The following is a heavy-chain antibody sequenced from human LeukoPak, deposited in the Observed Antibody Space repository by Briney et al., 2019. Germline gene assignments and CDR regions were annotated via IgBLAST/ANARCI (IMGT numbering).Heavy chain of an antibody. CDR3: AREPLTQEVGWFDP. J-gene: IGHJ5*02. CDR2: IYYSGST. CDR1: GGSISSGGYY. D-gene: IGHD1-26*01. Sequence: KSSETLSLTCTVSGGSISSGGYYWSWIRQHPGKGLEWIGYIYYSGSTYYNPSLKSRVTISVDTSKNQFSLKLSSVTAADTAVYYCAREPLTQEVGWFDPWGQGTLVTVSS. V-gene: IGHV4-31*03.